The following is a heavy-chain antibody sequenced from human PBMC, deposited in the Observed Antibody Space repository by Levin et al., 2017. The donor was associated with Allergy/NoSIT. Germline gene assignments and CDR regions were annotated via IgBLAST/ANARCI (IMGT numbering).Heavy chain of an antibody. CDR1: GFTFSSFG. D-gene: IGHD1-26*01. CDR2: VSHDGTYD. V-gene: IGHV3-30*04. Sequence: GGSLRLSCAASGFTFSSFGMHWVRQAPGNGLEWVAVVSHDGTYDNYADSVRGRFTISRDNSKNTLYLQMDSLRSEDTAVYYCARVGSGCSHFSFVDYWGQGTLVTVSS. CDR3: ARVGSGCSHFSFVDY. J-gene: IGHJ4*02.